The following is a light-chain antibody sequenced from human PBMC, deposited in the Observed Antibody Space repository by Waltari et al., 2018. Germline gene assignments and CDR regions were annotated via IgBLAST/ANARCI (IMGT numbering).Light chain of an antibody. V-gene: IGLV1-40*01. CDR2: GTS. CDR1: GSNLGAGSD. Sequence: QSVLTQPPSVSGAPGQRVSISCTGSGSNLGAGSDVHWYQQHPGKAPKPLIYGTSTRPPGVPDRFFGSQSGTSASLAITALQAEDEAEYYCQSYDTSLSVVFGGGTKLTVL. J-gene: IGLJ2*01. CDR3: QSYDTSLSVV.